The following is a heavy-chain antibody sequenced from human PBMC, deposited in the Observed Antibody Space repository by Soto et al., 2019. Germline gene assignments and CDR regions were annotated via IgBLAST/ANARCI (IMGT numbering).Heavy chain of an antibody. J-gene: IGHJ6*02. Sequence: SETLSLTCTVSGGSISSYYWSWIRQPPGKGLEWIGYIYYSGSTNYNPSLKSRVTISVDTSKNQFSLKLSSVTAADTAVYYCARDMYGYYYDKSYYGMDVWGQGTTVTVSS. CDR2: IYYSGST. CDR3: ARDMYGYYYDKSYYGMDV. V-gene: IGHV4-59*01. D-gene: IGHD3-22*01. CDR1: GGSISSYY.